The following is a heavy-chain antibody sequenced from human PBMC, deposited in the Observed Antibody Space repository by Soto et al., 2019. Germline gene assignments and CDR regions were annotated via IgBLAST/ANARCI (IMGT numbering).Heavy chain of an antibody. J-gene: IGHJ6*02. CDR3: AREYYSSGYSAGVLFTYSYGMDV. D-gene: IGHD3-22*01. CDR2: IIPIFGTA. CDR1: GGTFSSYA. Sequence: ASVKVSCKASGGTFSSYAISWVRQAPGQGREWMGGIIPIFGTANYAQKFQGRVTITADESTSTAYMELSSLRSEDTAVYYCAREYYSSGYSAGVLFTYSYGMDVWGQGXTVTVYS. V-gene: IGHV1-69*13.